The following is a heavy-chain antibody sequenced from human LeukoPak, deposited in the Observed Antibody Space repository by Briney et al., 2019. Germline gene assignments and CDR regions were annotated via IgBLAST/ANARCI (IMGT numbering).Heavy chain of an antibody. V-gene: IGHV4-31*03. CDR3: ARKSLRQNYFDS. J-gene: IGHJ4*02. Sequence: PSETLSLTCTISGGSITSGGYYWTWIRQFPGKGLEWIGFIYHDGGIYYNPSLKSRVTISLDASNLQFSLSLSSVTAADTAVYYCARKSLRQNYFDSWGQGILVTVSS. CDR2: IYHDGGI. CDR1: GGSITSGGYY.